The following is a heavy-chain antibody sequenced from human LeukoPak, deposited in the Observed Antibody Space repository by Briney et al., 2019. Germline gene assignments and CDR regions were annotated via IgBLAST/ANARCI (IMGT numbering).Heavy chain of an antibody. Sequence: GGSLRLSCAASGFTFDSYAMNWVRQAPGKGLEWLAVISDSGSDTYYADSVKGRFTISRDNSKNTLYVKMNRLRAEDTAADYCANGYNGNYFDYLGQGTLVTVSS. V-gene: IGHV3-23*01. CDR2: ISDSGSDT. J-gene: IGHJ4*02. D-gene: IGHD1-14*01. CDR1: GFTFDSYA. CDR3: ANGYNGNYFDY.